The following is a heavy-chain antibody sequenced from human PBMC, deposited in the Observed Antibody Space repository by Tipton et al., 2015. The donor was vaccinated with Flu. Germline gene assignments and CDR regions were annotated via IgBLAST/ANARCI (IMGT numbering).Heavy chain of an antibody. CDR3: ARDTTTSPRVFHI. CDR1: GGSISSYF. J-gene: IGHJ3*02. V-gene: IGHV4-59*01. Sequence: PGLVKPSETLSLTCTVSGGSISSYFCRWIRQPPGKGLEWIGHIYYTGSTNYNPSLKSRVTIPSDTSKTQCSLKISDVTTADTAVYYCARDTTTSPRVFHIWGHGTLVTVSS. CDR2: IYYTGST. D-gene: IGHD2-2*01.